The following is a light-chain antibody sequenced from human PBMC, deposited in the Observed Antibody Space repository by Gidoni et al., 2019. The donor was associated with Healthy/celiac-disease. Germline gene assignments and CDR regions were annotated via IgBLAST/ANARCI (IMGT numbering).Light chain of an antibody. CDR2: GAS. CDR1: QSVSSSY. Sequence: EIVLTQSPGTLSLSPGERATLSCRASQSVSSSYLAWYQQKPGQAPRPLIYGASSRATGIPDRFSGSGSGTDFTLTISRLEPEDFAVYYCQQYGSLGTFGQGTKLEI. CDR3: QQYGSLGT. J-gene: IGKJ2*01. V-gene: IGKV3-20*01.